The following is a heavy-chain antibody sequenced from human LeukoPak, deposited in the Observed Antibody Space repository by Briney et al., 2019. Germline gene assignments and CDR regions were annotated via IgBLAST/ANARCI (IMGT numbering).Heavy chain of an antibody. CDR1: GYTLTELS. CDR3: ATTGYYGSGSYYQFDY. Sequence: ASVKVSCKVSGYTLTELSMHWVRQAPGKGLERMGGFDPEDGETIYAQKFQGRVTMTEDTSTDTAYMELSSLRSEDTAVYYCATTGYYGSGSYYQFDYWGQGTLVTVSS. D-gene: IGHD3-10*01. V-gene: IGHV1-24*01. J-gene: IGHJ4*02. CDR2: FDPEDGET.